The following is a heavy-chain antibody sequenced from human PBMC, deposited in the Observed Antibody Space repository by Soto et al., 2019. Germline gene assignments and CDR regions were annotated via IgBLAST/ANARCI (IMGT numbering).Heavy chain of an antibody. Sequence: TSETLSLTCTVSGGSISRYYWNWIRQHPGKGLEWIGYIYYSGSTYYNPSLKSRVTISVDTSKNQFSLKLSSVTAADTAVYYCARRYGGSIDYWGQGTLVTVS. CDR3: ARRYGGSIDY. D-gene: IGHD2-15*01. V-gene: IGHV4-59*08. CDR2: IYYSGST. J-gene: IGHJ4*02. CDR1: GGSISRYY.